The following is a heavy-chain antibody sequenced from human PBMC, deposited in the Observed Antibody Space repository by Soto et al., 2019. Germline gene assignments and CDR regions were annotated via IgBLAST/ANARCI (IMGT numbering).Heavy chain of an antibody. CDR1: GSTFTSDG. D-gene: IGHD3-3*01. CDR3: AKPLEWPQQTMAFDI. CDR2: ISAYNGNT. J-gene: IGHJ3*02. Sequence: QVQLVQSGAEVKRPGASVKVSCKASGSTFTSDGISWVRQAPGQGLEWMGWISAYNGNTNYAKKRQGRVTMTKDTSTSTAYMELSSLRSDDTAVYYCAKPLEWPQQTMAFDIWGQGTMVTVSS. V-gene: IGHV1-18*01.